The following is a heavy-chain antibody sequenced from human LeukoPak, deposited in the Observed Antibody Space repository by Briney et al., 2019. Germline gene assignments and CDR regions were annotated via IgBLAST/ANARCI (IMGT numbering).Heavy chain of an antibody. V-gene: IGHV3-21*01. D-gene: IGHD2-2*01. CDR1: GGSISSYC. CDR2: ISSSSSYI. J-gene: IGHJ6*02. CDR3: ARYCSSTSCYGLYYYYYGMDV. Sequence: SSETLSLTCTVSGGSISSYCWSWVRQAPGKGLEWVSSISSSSSYIYYADSVKGRFTISRDNAKNSLYLQMNSLRAEDTAVYYCARYCSSTSCYGLYYYYYGMDVWGQGTTVTVSS.